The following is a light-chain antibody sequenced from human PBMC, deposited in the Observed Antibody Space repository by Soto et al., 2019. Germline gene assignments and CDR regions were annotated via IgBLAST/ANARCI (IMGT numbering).Light chain of an antibody. CDR1: QSIGSN. V-gene: IGKV3-15*01. CDR2: GAS. J-gene: IGKJ2*01. Sequence: VMTQSPATLSVSPGERATLSCRASQSIGSNLAWYQQKPGQAPRLLMYGASTRATGIPARFSGSGSGREFTLTISSLQSEDFAVYYCQQYNNWPLYTFGQGTKLEIK. CDR3: QQYNNWPLYT.